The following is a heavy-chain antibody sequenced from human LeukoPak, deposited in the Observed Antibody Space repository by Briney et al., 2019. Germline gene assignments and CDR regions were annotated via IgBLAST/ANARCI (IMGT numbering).Heavy chain of an antibody. D-gene: IGHD3-22*01. CDR1: GGSSSSSYY. J-gene: IGHJ4*02. CDR2: IYYSGST. CDR3: ARRVLITNYYFDD. V-gene: IGHV4-39*01. Sequence: SETLSLTCTVSGGSSSSSYYWGWIRQPPGKGLEWIGSIYYSGSTYYNPSLKSRVTISVDTSKDQFSLKLSSVTAADTAVYYCARRVLITNYYFDDWGQGTLVTVSS.